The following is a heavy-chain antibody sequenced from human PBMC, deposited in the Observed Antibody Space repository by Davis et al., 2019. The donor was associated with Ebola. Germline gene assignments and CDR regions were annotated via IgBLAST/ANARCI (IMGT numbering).Heavy chain of an antibody. CDR2: VNPKNGKS. CDR1: GYTFSTYD. D-gene: IGHD3-22*01. J-gene: IGHJ6*02. V-gene: IGHV1-8*01. Sequence: ASVKVSCKASGYTFSTYDINWVRLAAGQGLEWVGYVNPKNGKSAYAQRFQGRITMTSTTSLSTVYMELSGLRSEDTAVYYCARGEENNYDSSGSTFEYYYYGLDVWGQGTTVIVSS. CDR3: ARGEENNYDSSGSTFEYYYYGLDV.